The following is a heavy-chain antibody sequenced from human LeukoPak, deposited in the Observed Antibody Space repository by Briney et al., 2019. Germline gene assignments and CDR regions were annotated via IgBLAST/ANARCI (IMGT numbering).Heavy chain of an antibody. V-gene: IGHV4-34*12. Sequence: PSETLSLTCAVFGGSFSDYSWNWIRQPPGKGLEWIGEMIHTGSINYNPSLKSRVTISVDTSKNQFSLKLSSVTAADTAVYYCAREHSWGDFDYWGQGTLVTVSS. J-gene: IGHJ4*02. CDR3: AREHSWGDFDY. D-gene: IGHD2-15*01. CDR2: MIHTGSI. CDR1: GGSFSDYS.